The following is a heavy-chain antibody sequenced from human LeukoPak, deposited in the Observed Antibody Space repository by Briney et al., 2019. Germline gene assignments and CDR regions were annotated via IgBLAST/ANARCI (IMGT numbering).Heavy chain of an antibody. J-gene: IGHJ2*01. CDR2: ISSSSSYT. Sequence: GGSLGLSCAASGFTFSNYYMSWIRQAPGKGLEWVSYISSSSSYTNYADSVKGRFTISRDNAKNSLYLQMNSLRAEDTAVYYCAREGSSGYPGYFDLWGRGTLVTVFS. CDR3: AREGSSGYPGYFDL. D-gene: IGHD3-22*01. CDR1: GFTFSNYY. V-gene: IGHV3-11*05.